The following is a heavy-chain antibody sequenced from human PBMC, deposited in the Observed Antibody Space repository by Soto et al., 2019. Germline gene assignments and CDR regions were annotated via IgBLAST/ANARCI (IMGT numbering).Heavy chain of an antibody. CDR2: ISSSSSYI. CDR1: GFTFSSYS. V-gene: IGHV3-21*01. Sequence: GGSLRLSCAASGFTFSSYSMNWVRQAPGKGLEWVSSISSSSSYIYYADSVKGRFTISRDNAKNSLYLQMNSLRAEDTAVYYCARVKKTGELWFGELPRYYYGMDVWGQGTTVTVS. J-gene: IGHJ6*02. D-gene: IGHD3-10*01. CDR3: ARVKKTGELWFGELPRYYYGMDV.